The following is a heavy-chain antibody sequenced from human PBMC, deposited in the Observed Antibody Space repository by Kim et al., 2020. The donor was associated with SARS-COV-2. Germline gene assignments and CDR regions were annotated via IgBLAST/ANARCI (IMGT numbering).Heavy chain of an antibody. J-gene: IGHJ4*01. D-gene: IGHD6-19*01. CDR1: GFTFEDYA. CDR2: ITGDGDRT. Sequence: GGSLRLSCAASGFTFEDYAMHWVRQVPGKSLEWLSLITGDGDRTSYADSVKGRFTISRDNSKNSMYLQMNSLRNEDYALYYCAKMSRGSGWPHSFDSWG. CDR3: AKMSRGSGWPHSFDS. V-gene: IGHV3-43*02.